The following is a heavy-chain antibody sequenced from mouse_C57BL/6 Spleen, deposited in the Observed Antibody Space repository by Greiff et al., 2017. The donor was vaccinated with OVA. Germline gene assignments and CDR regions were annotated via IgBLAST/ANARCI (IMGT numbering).Heavy chain of an antibody. CDR3: ARRIGNGAMDY. J-gene: IGHJ4*01. CDR1: EYEFPSHD. D-gene: IGHD2-1*01. Sequence: EVKLMESGGGLVQPGESLKLSCESNEYEFPSHDMSWVRKTPEKRLELVAAINSDGGSTYYPDTMDRRFIISRDNTKKTLYLQMSSLRSEDTALYYCARRIGNGAMDYWGQGTSVTVSS. CDR2: INSDGGST. V-gene: IGHV5-2*01.